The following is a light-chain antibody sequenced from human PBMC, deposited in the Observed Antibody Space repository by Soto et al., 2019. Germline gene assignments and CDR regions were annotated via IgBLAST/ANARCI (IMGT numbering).Light chain of an antibody. V-gene: IGLV2-23*02. Sequence: QSVLTQPASVSGSPGQSITISCTGTSSDVGSYNLVSWYQQHPGKAPKLMIYEVSKRPSGVSNRFSGSKSGNTASLTISGLQAEDEADYYCCSYAGVRILYVFGIGTKLTVL. CDR3: CSYAGVRILYV. CDR1: SSDVGSYNL. J-gene: IGLJ1*01. CDR2: EVS.